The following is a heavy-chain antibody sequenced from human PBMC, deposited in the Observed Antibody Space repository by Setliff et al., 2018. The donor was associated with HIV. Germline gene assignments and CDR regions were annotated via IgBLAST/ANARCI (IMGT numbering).Heavy chain of an antibody. V-gene: IGHV1-2*02. CDR1: GYTFTDYY. CDR2: INPNSSDT. J-gene: IGHJ4*02. D-gene: IGHD4-17*01. Sequence: ASVKVSCKASGYTFTDYYIHWVRQAPGQGLEWMGWINPNSSDTNYAQKFQGRVTMTRDTSISTAYMDLSRLRSDDTAVYYCARRVPPIPSGDLDYWGQGALVTVSS. CDR3: ARRVPPIPSGDLDY.